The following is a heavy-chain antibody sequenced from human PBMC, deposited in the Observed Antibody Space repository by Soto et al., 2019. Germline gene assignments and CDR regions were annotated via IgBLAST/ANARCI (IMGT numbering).Heavy chain of an antibody. CDR3: ARRQLWSPAGAFDI. Sequence: ASVKVSCKASGYTFTSYDMHWVRQAPGQRLEWMGWINAGNGNTKYSQKFQGRVTITRDTSASTACMELSSLRSEDTAVYYCARRQLWSPAGAFDIWGQGTMVTVSS. D-gene: IGHD5-18*01. V-gene: IGHV1-3*01. CDR1: GYTFTSYD. CDR2: INAGNGNT. J-gene: IGHJ3*02.